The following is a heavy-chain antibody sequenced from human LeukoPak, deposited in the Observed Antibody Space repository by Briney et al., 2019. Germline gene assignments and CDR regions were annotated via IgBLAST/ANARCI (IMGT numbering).Heavy chain of an antibody. J-gene: IGHJ6*03. D-gene: IGHD4-17*01. CDR2: IYPGDSDT. V-gene: IGHV5-51*01. CDR3: AKLLDYASPYNCMDV. Sequence: GASLKISCETSGYNFLTFWIAWVRQMPGKGLEWMGVIYPGDSDTRYSPSFQGQVSISVDTSLSTAYLQWRSLRASDTAMYYCAKLLDYASPYNCMDVWGIGTSVIVS. CDR1: GYNFLTFW.